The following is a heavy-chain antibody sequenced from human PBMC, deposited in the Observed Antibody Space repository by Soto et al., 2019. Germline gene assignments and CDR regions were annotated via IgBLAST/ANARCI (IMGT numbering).Heavy chain of an antibody. V-gene: IGHV1-46*01. D-gene: IGHD3-22*01. CDR2: INPSGGST. CDR3: ARNPGLGYCYGNSGYYADY. Sequence: GASVKVSCKASGYTFTSYYMHWVRPAPGQGLKWMGIINPSGGSTSYAQKFQGRVTMTRDTSTSTVYMELSSLRSEDTAMYYCARNPGLGYCYGNSGYYADYWGRGTLVTVSS. CDR1: GYTFTSYY. J-gene: IGHJ4*02.